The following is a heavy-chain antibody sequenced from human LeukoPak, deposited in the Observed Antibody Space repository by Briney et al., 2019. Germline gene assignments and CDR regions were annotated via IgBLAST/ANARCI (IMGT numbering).Heavy chain of an antibody. D-gene: IGHD3-3*01. CDR3: ARHRDYYDFWSDY. CDR2: IYYSGNT. J-gene: IGHJ4*02. CDR1: GGSISISNYY. Sequence: SDTLSLTCTVSGGSISISNYYWDWIRQPPGKGREGSGRIYYSGNTYYNPSLKSRVAISVDTSKNQLSLKLSSVTVADTAAYYCARHRDYYDFWSDYWGQGTLVTVSS. V-gene: IGHV4-39*01.